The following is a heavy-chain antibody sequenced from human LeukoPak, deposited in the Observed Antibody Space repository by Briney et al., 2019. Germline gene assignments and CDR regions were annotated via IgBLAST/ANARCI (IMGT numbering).Heavy chain of an antibody. Sequence: PSETLSLTCTVSGYPIRSGFYWGWIRQPPGKGLEWVGSIYQSGSTFYNPSLKSRVTISVDTSKNQFSLSLRSVTAADTAVYYCARHEAEMATILGSYWGQGTLVIVSS. D-gene: IGHD5-24*01. J-gene: IGHJ4*02. V-gene: IGHV4-38-2*02. CDR2: IYQSGST. CDR1: GYPIRSGFY. CDR3: ARHEAEMATILGSY.